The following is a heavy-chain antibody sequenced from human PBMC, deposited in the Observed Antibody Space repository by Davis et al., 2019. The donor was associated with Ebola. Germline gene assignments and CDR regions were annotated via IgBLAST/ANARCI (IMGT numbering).Heavy chain of an antibody. CDR1: GGTFSSYA. CDR3: ARDLDSSGYYFDY. D-gene: IGHD3-22*01. Sequence: AASVKVSCKASGGTFSSYAINWVRQATGQGLEWMGWMNPNSGNTGYAQKFQGRVTMTRNTSISTAYMELSSLRSEDTAVYYCARDLDSSGYYFDYWGQGTLVTVSS. CDR2: MNPNSGNT. J-gene: IGHJ4*02. V-gene: IGHV1-8*02.